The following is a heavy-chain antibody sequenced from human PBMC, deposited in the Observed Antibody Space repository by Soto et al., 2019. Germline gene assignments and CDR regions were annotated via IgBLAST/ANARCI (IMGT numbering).Heavy chain of an antibody. Sequence: LRLSCAASEFTFGDAWMTWVRQIPGKGLEWLGRFKSETDGGTTDYAAPVKGRFTISGDDSKSTLYLQMNSLKTADTAVYYCTAGLGYYDPYGMDVWGHGTTVTVSS. CDR2: FKSETDGGTT. J-gene: IGHJ6*02. CDR1: EFTFGDAW. D-gene: IGHD3-22*01. CDR3: TAGLGYYDPYGMDV. V-gene: IGHV3-15*01.